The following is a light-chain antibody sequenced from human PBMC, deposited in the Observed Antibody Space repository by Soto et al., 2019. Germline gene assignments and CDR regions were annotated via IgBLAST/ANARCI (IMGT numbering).Light chain of an antibody. CDR3: NSYTSSTTYV. V-gene: IGLV2-14*02. J-gene: IGLJ1*01. CDR2: EGS. Sequence: QSALTQPASVSGSPGQSITISCTGTSSDVGNYHLVSWYQQHPGKAPKLMIYEGSKRPSGVSNRFSGSKSGNTASLTISGLQAEDEADYYCNSYTSSTTYVFGTGTKLTVL. CDR1: SSDVGNYHL.